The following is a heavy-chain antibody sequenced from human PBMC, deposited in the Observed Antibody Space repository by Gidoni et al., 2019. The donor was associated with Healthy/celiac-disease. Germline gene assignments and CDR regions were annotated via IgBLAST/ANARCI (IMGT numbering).Heavy chain of an antibody. V-gene: IGHV1-46*01. J-gene: IGHJ4*02. D-gene: IGHD6-25*01. Sequence: QVQLVQSGAEVTTPGASVKVSCTSSGYTFTSYYMHWVRQAPGQGLEWMGIINPSGGSTSYAQKCQGRVTMTRDTSTSTVDMELSSLRSEDTAVYYCARNMGGSHFDYWGQGTLVTVSS. CDR1: GYTFTSYY. CDR2: INPSGGST. CDR3: ARNMGGSHFDY.